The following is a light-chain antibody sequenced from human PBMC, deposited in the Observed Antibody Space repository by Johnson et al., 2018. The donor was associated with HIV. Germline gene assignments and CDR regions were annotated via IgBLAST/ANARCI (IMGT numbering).Light chain of an antibody. J-gene: IGLJ1*01. Sequence: QSVLTQPPSVSAAPGQKVTISCSGSSSNIGNNYVSWYQQLPGTAPKLLIYENNKRTTGNPDRFSGSKSGTSATLGITGRQTGDEADHYGGTWDSSLSAGVFGTGTKVTVL. CDR3: GTWDSSLSAGV. V-gene: IGLV1-51*02. CDR1: SSNIGNNY. CDR2: ENN.